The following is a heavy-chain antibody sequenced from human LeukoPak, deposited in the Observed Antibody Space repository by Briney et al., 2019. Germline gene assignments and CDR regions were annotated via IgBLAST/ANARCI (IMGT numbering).Heavy chain of an antibody. CDR2: IYYSGST. CDR1: GGSISSYY. CDR3: ARDPGAPYSGYDVGYWFDP. Sequence: SETLSLTCTVSGGSISSYYWSWIRQPPGKGLEWIGYIYYSGSTNYNPSLKSRVTISVDTSKNRFSLKLSSVTAADTAVYYCARDPGAPYSGYDVGYWFDPWGQGTLVTVSS. J-gene: IGHJ5*02. V-gene: IGHV4-59*01. D-gene: IGHD5-12*01.